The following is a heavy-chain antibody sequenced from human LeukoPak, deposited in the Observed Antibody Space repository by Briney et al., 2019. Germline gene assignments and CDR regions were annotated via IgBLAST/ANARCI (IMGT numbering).Heavy chain of an antibody. CDR3: ARPRGYSYGYIDY. J-gene: IGHJ4*02. CDR2: IYHSGST. CDR1: GGSISSSGYY. V-gene: IGHV4-39*01. Sequence: SETPSLTCTVSGGSISSSGYYLGWIRQPPGKGLEWIGSIYHSGSTSYNPSLKSRVTISVDTSKNQFSLKLSSVTAADTAVYYCARPRGYSYGYIDYWGQGTLVTVSS. D-gene: IGHD5-18*01.